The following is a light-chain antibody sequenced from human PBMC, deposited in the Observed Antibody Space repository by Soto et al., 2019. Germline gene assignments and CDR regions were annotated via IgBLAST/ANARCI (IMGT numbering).Light chain of an antibody. CDR3: QQRSKWIT. J-gene: IGKJ5*01. CDR1: QSLSRS. Sequence: EMVLTQSPSTLSSSARQRATLSCRASQSLSRSLAWYQQKPGQAPKLLIYDASNRATDIPARFSGSGSGTDFTLTISSLEPEDFAVYYCQQRSKWITFGQGTRLEIK. CDR2: DAS. V-gene: IGKV3-11*01.